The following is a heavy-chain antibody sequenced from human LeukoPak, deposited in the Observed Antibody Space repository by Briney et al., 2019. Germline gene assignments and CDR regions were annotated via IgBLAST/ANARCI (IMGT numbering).Heavy chain of an antibody. D-gene: IGHD5-12*01. Sequence: GSLRLSCAASGFTFSGYAMSWVRQAPGKGLEWVSGISGSGGSTYSAVSVKGRFTISRDSSKNTLYMQMNSLRAEDTAVYYCAKGYSAYDYYFDSWGQGTLVTVSS. J-gene: IGHJ4*02. CDR2: ISGSGGST. V-gene: IGHV3-23*01. CDR1: GFTFSGYA. CDR3: AKGYSAYDYYFDS.